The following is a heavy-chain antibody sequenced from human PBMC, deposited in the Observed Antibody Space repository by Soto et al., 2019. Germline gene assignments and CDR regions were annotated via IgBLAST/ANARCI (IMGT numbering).Heavy chain of an antibody. CDR3: ARVGTVRFLEWLSLFDY. V-gene: IGHV1-3*01. Sequence: QVQLVQSGAEVKKPGASVKVSCKASGYTFTSYAMHWVRQAPGQRLEWMGWINVGNGNTKYSQKFQGRVTITRDTSASTAYMELSSLRSEDTAVYYCARVGTVRFLEWLSLFDYWGQGTLVTVSS. CDR2: INVGNGNT. CDR1: GYTFTSYA. J-gene: IGHJ4*02. D-gene: IGHD3-3*01.